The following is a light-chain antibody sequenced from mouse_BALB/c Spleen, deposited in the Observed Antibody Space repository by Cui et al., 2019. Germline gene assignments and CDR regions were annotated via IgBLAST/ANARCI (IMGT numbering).Light chain of an antibody. V-gene: IGKV14-111*01. CDR1: EEIYSY. Sequence: DIKMTQSPASLSVSVGETVTITCKASEEIYSYLTWYQQKQGKSPKTLIYGATRLVDGVPSRFSGSGSGKDYSLTINSLEYEDIGSYYCQHYYDFPFTFGSGTKLEIK. CDR3: QHYYDFPFT. CDR2: GAT. J-gene: IGKJ4*01.